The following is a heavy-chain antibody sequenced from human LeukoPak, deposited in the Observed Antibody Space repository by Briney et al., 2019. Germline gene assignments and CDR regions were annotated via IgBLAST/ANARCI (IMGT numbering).Heavy chain of an antibody. CDR1: GYKFTKYW. CDR2: IYPDDSDT. J-gene: IGHJ4*02. D-gene: IGHD2-21*01. V-gene: IGHV5-51*01. CDR3: ARAGDAAYHENYYFDY. Sequence: PGESLKISCKVSGYKFTKYWIGWGRQKPGQGLEWMGIIYPDDSDTTYSPSFQGQVTISAHKAITTSYLQWSSLQASDTAIYYCARAGDAAYHENYYFDYWGQGTLVTVSS.